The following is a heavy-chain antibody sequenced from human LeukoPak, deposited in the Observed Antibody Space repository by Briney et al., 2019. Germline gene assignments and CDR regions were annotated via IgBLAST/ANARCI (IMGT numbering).Heavy chain of an antibody. D-gene: IGHD1-14*01. CDR2: INHSGST. V-gene: IGHV4-34*01. CDR1: GGSFSGYY. J-gene: IGHJ4*02. CDR3: ARAANRGSPIDY. Sequence: SETLSLTCAVYGGSFSGYYWSWIRQPPGKGLEWIGEINHSGSTNYNPSLKSRVTISVDASKNQFSLKLSSVTAADTAVYYCARAANRGSPIDYWGQGTLVTVSS.